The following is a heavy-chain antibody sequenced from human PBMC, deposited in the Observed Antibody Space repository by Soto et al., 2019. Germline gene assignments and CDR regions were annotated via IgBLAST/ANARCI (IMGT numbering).Heavy chain of an antibody. CDR2: IRSKAYGGTT. V-gene: IGHV3-49*04. CDR1: GFTFGDYA. Sequence: PGGSLRLSCTASGFTFGDYAMRWVRQAPGKGLEWVGFIRSKAYGGTTEYAASVKGRFTISRDDSKSIAYLQMNSLKTEDTAVYYCTRDRSETAMVDWGQGTLVTVSS. D-gene: IGHD5-18*01. J-gene: IGHJ4*02. CDR3: TRDRSETAMVD.